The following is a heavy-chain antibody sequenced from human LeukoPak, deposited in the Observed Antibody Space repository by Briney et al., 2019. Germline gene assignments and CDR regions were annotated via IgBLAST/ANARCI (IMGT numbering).Heavy chain of an antibody. D-gene: IGHD6-13*01. V-gene: IGHV3-21*01. CDR2: ISSSSSYI. CDR3: ARCTGIAAAGTGGWFDP. J-gene: IGHJ5*02. Sequence: GGSLRLSCAASGFTFSSYSMNWVRQAPGKGLEWVSSISSSSSYIYYADSVKGRFTISRDNAKNSLYLQMNSLRAEDTAVYYCARCTGIAAAGTGGWFDPWGQGTLVTVSS. CDR1: GFTFSSYS.